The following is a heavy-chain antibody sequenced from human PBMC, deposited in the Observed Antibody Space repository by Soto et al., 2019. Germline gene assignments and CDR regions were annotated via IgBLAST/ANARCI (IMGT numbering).Heavy chain of an antibody. CDR2: IAEDGTETEY. D-gene: IGHD2-2*01. CDR3: ARDIPKRASYLDY. Sequence: EVQLVESGGGLVQPGGSLRLSCSASGFTFSNYWMTWVRQAPGKGLERVANIAEDGTETEYHYVDSVKGRFTISRDNAKNSVYLQMNSLRAEDTAVYFCARDIPKRASYLDYWGQGTLVTVSS. CDR1: GFTFSNYW. J-gene: IGHJ4*02. V-gene: IGHV3-7*01.